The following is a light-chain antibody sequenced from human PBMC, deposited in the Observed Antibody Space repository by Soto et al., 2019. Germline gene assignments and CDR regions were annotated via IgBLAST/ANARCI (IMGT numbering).Light chain of an antibody. J-gene: IGKJ1*01. CDR2: KAS. CDR3: QQYESFPRT. CDR1: QSINNW. V-gene: IGKV1-5*03. Sequence: DIQMTQSPSTLSASVGDRVTITCRASQSINNWLAWYQQKPGKAPKLFIFKASNVESGVPSRFSGSRSGTEFTLSISSLKPDDFATYFCQQYESFPRTFGQGTKVEIK.